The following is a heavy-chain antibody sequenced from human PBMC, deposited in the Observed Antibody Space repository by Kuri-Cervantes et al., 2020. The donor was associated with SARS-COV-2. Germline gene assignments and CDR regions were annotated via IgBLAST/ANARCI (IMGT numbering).Heavy chain of an antibody. Sequence: SVNVSGKSSGYTYRRYDINWVRQATGQGLEWMGWMNPNSGNTGYAQKFQGRVTMTTDTSTSTAYMELSSLRSEDTAVYYCARERPSVVVPAAIFQGPYYYYYMDVWGKGTTVTVSS. J-gene: IGHJ6*03. CDR3: ARERPSVVVPAAIFQGPYYYYYMDV. CDR2: MNPNSGNT. V-gene: IGHV1-8*01. CDR1: GYTYRRYD. D-gene: IGHD2-2*02.